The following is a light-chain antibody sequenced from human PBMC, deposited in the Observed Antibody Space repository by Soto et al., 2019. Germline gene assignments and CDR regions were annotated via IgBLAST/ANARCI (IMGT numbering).Light chain of an antibody. J-gene: IGKJ4*01. CDR1: QSVSSN. CDR3: QQYDNWPPT. Sequence: EIVMTQSPATLSVSPGERATLSCRASQSVSSNLAWYQQKPGQAPRLLIYGATSRAAGIPARFSGGGSGTEFTLTISSLQSGDFAVYYCQQYDNWPPTFGGGTKVDIK. CDR2: GAT. V-gene: IGKV3-15*01.